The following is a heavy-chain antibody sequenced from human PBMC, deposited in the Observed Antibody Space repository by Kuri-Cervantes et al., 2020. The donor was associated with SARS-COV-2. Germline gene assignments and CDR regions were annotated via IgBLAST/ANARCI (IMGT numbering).Heavy chain of an antibody. D-gene: IGHD7-27*01. J-gene: IGHJ4*02. Sequence: GGSLRLSCAASGFTFSSYSMNWVRQAPGKGLEWVSYISSSSSTIYYADSVKGRFIISRDNSRNTLYLQMDSLTAEDTAVYYCARDLRMGKSFDYWGQGTLVTVSS. CDR2: ISSSSSTI. CDR3: ARDLRMGKSFDY. V-gene: IGHV3-48*01. CDR1: GFTFSSYS.